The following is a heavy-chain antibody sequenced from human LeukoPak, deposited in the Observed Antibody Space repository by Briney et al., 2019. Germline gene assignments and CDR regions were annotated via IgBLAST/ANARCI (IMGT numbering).Heavy chain of an antibody. CDR1: GITFRSSS. CDR2: IRFDGSTK. D-gene: IGHD2-15*01. V-gene: IGHV3-30*02. J-gene: IGHJ4*02. Sequence: PGGSLRLSCVASGITFRSSSMHWVRQAPGKGLEWLAFIRFDGSTKYYADSVKGRFTVSRDNSKSTLYLQMNSLRAEDTAVYYCAKDGWTCSGGNCYFAYWGQGTLVTVSS. CDR3: AKDGWTCSGGNCYFAY.